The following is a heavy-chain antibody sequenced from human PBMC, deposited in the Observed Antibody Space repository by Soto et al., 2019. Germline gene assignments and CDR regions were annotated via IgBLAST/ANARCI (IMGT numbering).Heavy chain of an antibody. CDR3: ARSPYSSSWYGVAFDI. J-gene: IGHJ3*02. CDR2: IKQDGSEK. CDR1: GFTFGSYW. V-gene: IGHV3-7*01. D-gene: IGHD6-13*01. Sequence: GGSLRLSCAASGFTFGSYWMSWVRQAPGKGLEWVANIKQDGSEKYYVDSVKGRFTISRDNAKNSLYLQMNSLRAEDTAVYYCARSPYSSSWYGVAFDIWGQGTMVTVSS.